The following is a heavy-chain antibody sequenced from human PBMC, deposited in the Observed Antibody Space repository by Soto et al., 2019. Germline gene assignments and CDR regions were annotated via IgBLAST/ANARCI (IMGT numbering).Heavy chain of an antibody. CDR2: IYHNGIT. CDR1: GASISRGGSS. Sequence: PSETLSLTCAVSGASISRGGSSRSWIRQAPGTGLEWIGYIYHNGITNYNPSLKSRVTISVDKSQNQFSLSLNFVTAADTAVYYCARGLAVRGSYGLDVWGQGTTVTVSS. J-gene: IGHJ6*02. CDR3: ARGLAVRGSYGLDV. D-gene: IGHD3-10*01. V-gene: IGHV4-30-2*01.